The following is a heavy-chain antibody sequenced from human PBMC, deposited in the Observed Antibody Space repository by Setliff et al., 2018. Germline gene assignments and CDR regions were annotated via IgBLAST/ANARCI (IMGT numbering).Heavy chain of an antibody. CDR1: GFTFSTYW. Sequence: GKSLKISCVASGFTFSTYWMSWVRQAPGKGLEWVANIKQDGSEKYYVDSVKGRFTISRDNAKNSLYLQMNSLRAEDTAVYYCARDGGEYWGQGTLVTVSS. D-gene: IGHD3-16*01. V-gene: IGHV3-7*01. CDR2: IKQDGSEK. CDR3: ARDGGEY. J-gene: IGHJ4*02.